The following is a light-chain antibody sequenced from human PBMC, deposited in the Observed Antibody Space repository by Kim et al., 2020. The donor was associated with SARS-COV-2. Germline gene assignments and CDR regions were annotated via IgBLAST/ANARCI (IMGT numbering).Light chain of an antibody. CDR1: QSISSN. J-gene: IGKJ1*01. CDR3: QQYNNWPTWT. V-gene: IGKV3-15*01. CDR2: GAS. Sequence: SPGERATLSCRASQSISSNLAWYQQKLGQAPRLLIYGASTRATDIPVRFSGSGSGTEFTLTISSLQSEDFAVYYCQQYNNWPTWTFGQGTKVDIK.